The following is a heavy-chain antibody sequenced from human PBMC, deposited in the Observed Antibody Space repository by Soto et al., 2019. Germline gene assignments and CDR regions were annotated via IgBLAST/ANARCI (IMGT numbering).Heavy chain of an antibody. D-gene: IGHD2-15*01. V-gene: IGHV3-30*18. CDR2: ISYDGSNK. CDR1: GFTFSSYG. CDR3: ANLVLPSGGLTHNSNDY. J-gene: IGHJ4*02. Sequence: QVQLVESGGGVVQPGRSLRLSCAASGFTFSSYGMHWVRQAPGKGLEWVAVISYDGSNKYYADSVKGRFTISRDNSKNTLYLQMNSLRAEDTAVYYCANLVLPSGGLTHNSNDYWGQGTLVTVSS.